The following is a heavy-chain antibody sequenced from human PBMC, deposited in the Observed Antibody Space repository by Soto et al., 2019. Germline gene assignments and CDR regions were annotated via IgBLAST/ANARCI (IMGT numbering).Heavy chain of an antibody. Sequence: EVHLVESGGGLVKPGGSLRLSCAVSGFTFRSCTMNWVRQAPGKGLEWVSSISPSTSHIYYTDSVKGRFTISRDNAKNSLFLQMNSLRAEDTAVYYCSGCSGGACHRNYGMDVWGQGTTVTVSS. J-gene: IGHJ6*02. D-gene: IGHD2-15*01. CDR3: SGCSGGACHRNYGMDV. CDR1: GFTFRSCT. CDR2: ISPSTSHI. V-gene: IGHV3-21*01.